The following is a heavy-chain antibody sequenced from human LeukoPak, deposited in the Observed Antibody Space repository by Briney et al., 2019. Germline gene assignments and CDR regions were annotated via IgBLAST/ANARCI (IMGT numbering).Heavy chain of an antibody. V-gene: IGHV4-59*01. CDR2: IYYSGST. CDR3: ARLKCISTTCPSRYVMDV. D-gene: IGHD2-2*01. J-gene: IGHJ6*02. CDR1: GGSISSYY. Sequence: SETLSLTCSVSGGSISSYYWSWIRQPPGKGLEYIGYIYYSGSTNYNPSFKSRVTISVDTSKDQFSLNLTSVTAADTAVYYCARLKCISTTCPSRYVMDVWGQGTTVTVSS.